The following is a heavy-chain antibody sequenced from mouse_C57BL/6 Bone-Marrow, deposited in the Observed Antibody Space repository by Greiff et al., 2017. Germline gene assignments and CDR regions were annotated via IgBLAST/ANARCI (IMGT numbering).Heavy chain of an antibody. CDR3: AKTPPYYYEDYYAMDY. V-gene: IGHV2-5*01. CDR1: GFSLTSYG. D-gene: IGHD1-1*01. CDR2: IWRGGST. J-gene: IGHJ4*01. Sequence: QVQLKQSGPGLVQPSQSLSITCTVSGFSLTSYGVHWVRQSPGKGLEWLGVIWRGGSTAYNAAFMSRLSITKDNSKSHVFFKMNSLQADDTAIYYCAKTPPYYYEDYYAMDYWGQGTSVTVSS.